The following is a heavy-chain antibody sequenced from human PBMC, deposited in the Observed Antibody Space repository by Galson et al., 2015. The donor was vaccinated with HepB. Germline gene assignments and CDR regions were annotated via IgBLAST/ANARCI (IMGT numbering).Heavy chain of an antibody. Sequence: QSGAEVKKPGESLRISCKGSGYSFTSDWISWVRQMPGKGLEWMGRIDPSDSYTNYSPSFQGHVTISADKSISTAYLQWSSLKASDTAMYYCATSKFADTALVLLGYWGQGTLITVSS. D-gene: IGHD5-18*01. V-gene: IGHV5-10-1*01. J-gene: IGHJ4*02. CDR3: ATSKFADTALVLLGY. CDR2: IDPSDSYT. CDR1: GYSFTSDW.